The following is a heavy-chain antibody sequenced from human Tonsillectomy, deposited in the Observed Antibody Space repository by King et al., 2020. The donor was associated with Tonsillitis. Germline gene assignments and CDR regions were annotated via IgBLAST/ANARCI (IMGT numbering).Heavy chain of an antibody. D-gene: IGHD3-22*01. V-gene: IGHV1-8*01. CDR2: MNPNSGNT. CDR3: ARVADSSGYYYFDY. J-gene: IGHJ4*02. CDR1: GYTFTSYD. Sequence: QLVQSGAEVKKPGASVKVSCKASGYTFTSYDINWVRQASGQGLEWMGWMNPNSGNTGYAQKFQGRVTMTRNTSISTAYMELSSLRSEDTAVYYCARVADSSGYYYFDYWGQGTLVTVSS.